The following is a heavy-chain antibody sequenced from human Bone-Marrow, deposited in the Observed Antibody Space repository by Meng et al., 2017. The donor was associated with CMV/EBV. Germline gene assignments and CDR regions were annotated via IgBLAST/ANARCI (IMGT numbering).Heavy chain of an antibody. CDR2: IYYSGST. D-gene: IGHD3-3*01. V-gene: IGHV4-39*01. CDR3: ARPASGYNYVMGGFDL. CDR1: GGSISSSSYY. J-gene: IGHJ2*01. Sequence: SETLSLTCTVSGGSISSSSYYWGWIRQPPGKGLEWIGSIYYSGSTYYNPSLKSRVTISVDTSKNQFSLKLSSVTAADTAVYYCARPASGYNYVMGGFDLWGRGTMVTVSS.